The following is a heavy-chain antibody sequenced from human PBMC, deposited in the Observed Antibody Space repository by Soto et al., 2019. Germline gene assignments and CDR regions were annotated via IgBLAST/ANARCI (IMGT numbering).Heavy chain of an antibody. CDR2: IIPIFGTA. J-gene: IGHJ6*02. CDR1: GGTFSSYA. V-gene: IGHV1-69*06. CDR3: AREPYNWNYESLYDWKYYYYGMDV. Sequence: SSVKVSCKASGGTFSSYAISWVRQAPGQGLEWMGGIIPIFGTANYAQKFQGRVTITAGKSTSTAYMELSSLRSEDTAVYYCAREPYNWNYESLYDWKYYYYGMDVWGQGTTGTVSS. D-gene: IGHD1-7*01.